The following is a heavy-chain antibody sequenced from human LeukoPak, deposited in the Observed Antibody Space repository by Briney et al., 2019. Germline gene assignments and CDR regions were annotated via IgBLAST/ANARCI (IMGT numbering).Heavy chain of an antibody. CDR2: IYYSGST. Sequence: PSEILSLTRTVSGGSISSYYWSWIRQPPGKGLEWIGYIYYSGSTYYNPSLKSRVTISVDTSKNQFSLKLSSVTAADTAVYYCARISGSYEIQYFQHWGQGTLVTVSS. CDR1: GGSISSYY. CDR3: ARISGSYEIQYFQH. D-gene: IGHD1-26*01. V-gene: IGHV4-59*12. J-gene: IGHJ1*01.